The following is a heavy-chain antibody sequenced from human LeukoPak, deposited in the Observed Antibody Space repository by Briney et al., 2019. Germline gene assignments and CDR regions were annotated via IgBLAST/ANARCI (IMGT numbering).Heavy chain of an antibody. CDR1: GGSISSSSYY. CDR3: ARDRYSSSWWMYYGMDV. CDR2: IYYSGST. V-gene: IGHV4-39*02. D-gene: IGHD6-13*01. Sequence: SETLSLTCTVSGGSISSSSYYWGWIRQPPGKGLEWIGSIYYSGSTYYNPSLKSRVTISVDTSKNQFSLKLSSVTAADTAVYYCARDRYSSSWWMYYGMDVWGQGTTVTVSS. J-gene: IGHJ6*02.